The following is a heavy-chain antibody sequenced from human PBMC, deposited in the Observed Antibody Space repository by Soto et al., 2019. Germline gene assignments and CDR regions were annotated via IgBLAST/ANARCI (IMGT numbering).Heavy chain of an antibody. CDR2: IIPIFGTA. CDR1: GGTFSSYA. J-gene: IGHJ6*02. CDR3: ARGATSSSGSYSYYYYGMDV. Sequence: ASVKVSFKASGGTFSSYASSWVRQAPGQGLEWMGGIIPIFGTANYAQKFQGRVTITADESTSTAYMELSSLRSEDTAVYYCARGATSSSGSYSYYYYGMDVWGQGTTVTVSS. D-gene: IGHD1-26*01. V-gene: IGHV1-69*13.